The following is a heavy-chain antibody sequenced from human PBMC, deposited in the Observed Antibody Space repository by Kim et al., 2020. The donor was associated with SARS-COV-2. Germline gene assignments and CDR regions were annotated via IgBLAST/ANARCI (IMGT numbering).Heavy chain of an antibody. V-gene: IGHV3-23*01. CDR1: GFTLTNNA. CDR2: IHTRGGAEAT. J-gene: IGHJ4*01. D-gene: IGHD2-21*02. CDR3: AKDRGGSDWPVFDS. Sequence: GGSLRLSCAASGFTLTNNAMSWVRQAPGRGLEWVSTIHTRGGAEATYYADSVNGRFTISRDSSKHTLYLQLDSLRADDTALYYFAKDRGGSDWPVFDSWG.